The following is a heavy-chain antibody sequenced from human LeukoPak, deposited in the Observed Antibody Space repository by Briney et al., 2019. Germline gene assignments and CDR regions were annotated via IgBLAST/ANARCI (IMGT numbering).Heavy chain of an antibody. J-gene: IGHJ4*02. D-gene: IGHD2-2*01. V-gene: IGHV4-31*03. Sequence: SETLSLTCTVSGGSIRSGGYYWSWIRQHPGKGLEWIGYIYYSGSTYYNPSLKSRVTVSVDTSKNQFSLKLSSVTAADTAVYYCARAGIVVVPAAKGDYFDYWGQGTLVTVSS. CDR3: ARAGIVVVPAAKGDYFDY. CDR1: GGSIRSGGYY. CDR2: IYYSGST.